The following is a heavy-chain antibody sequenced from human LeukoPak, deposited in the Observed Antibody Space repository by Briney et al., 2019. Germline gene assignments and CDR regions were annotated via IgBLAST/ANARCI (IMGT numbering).Heavy chain of an antibody. CDR1: GFTFSSYG. CDR3: AKEDLGVWFGEPRAFDI. CDR2: ISYDGSNK. Sequence: QTGRSLRLSCAASGFTFSSYGMHWVRQAPGKGLEWVAVISYDGSNKSYADSVKGRFTISRDNSKNTLYLQMNSLRAEDTAVYYCAKEDLGVWFGEPRAFDIWGQGTMVTVSS. J-gene: IGHJ3*02. V-gene: IGHV3-30*18. D-gene: IGHD3-10*01.